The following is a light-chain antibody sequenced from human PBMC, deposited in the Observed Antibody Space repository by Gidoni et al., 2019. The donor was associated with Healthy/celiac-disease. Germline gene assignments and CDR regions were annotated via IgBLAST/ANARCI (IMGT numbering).Light chain of an antibody. Sequence: DIQMTQSPYSLSASVGDRVTITCRASQSISSYLNWYQQKPGKAPKLLIYAASSLPSGVPSRFSGSGSGTEFTLTISSLQPEDFATYYCQQSYSTPCSFGQGTKLEIK. CDR2: AAS. J-gene: IGKJ2*04. CDR3: QQSYSTPCS. CDR1: QSISSY. V-gene: IGKV1-39*01.